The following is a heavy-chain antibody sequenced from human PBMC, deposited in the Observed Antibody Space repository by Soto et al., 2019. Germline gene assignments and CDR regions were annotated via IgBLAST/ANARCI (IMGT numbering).Heavy chain of an antibody. CDR3: VSSYSSSSNYYYGMDV. J-gene: IGHJ6*02. D-gene: IGHD6-6*01. V-gene: IGHV1-69*12. Sequence: QVQLVQSGAEVKKPWSSVKVSCKSSGGTFSNYIISWVRQAPGQGLEWMGGILPIFGTANYAQKFQDRVTITADESTSTAYMELSSLRSEDTAVYYCVSSYSSSSNYYYGMDVWGQGTTVTVSS. CDR2: ILPIFGTA. CDR1: GGTFSNYI.